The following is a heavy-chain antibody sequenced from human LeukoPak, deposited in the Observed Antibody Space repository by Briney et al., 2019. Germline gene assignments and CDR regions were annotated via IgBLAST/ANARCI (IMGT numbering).Heavy chain of an antibody. J-gene: IGHJ3*02. D-gene: IGHD2-15*01. CDR1: GFTFSSYA. CDR2: ISSNGGST. CDR3: AKETVVVVAATPDAFDI. V-gene: IGHV3-64*01. Sequence: GGSLRLSCAASGFTFSSYAMHWVRQAPGKGLEYVSAISSNGGSTYYANSVRGRFTISRDNSKNTLCLQMGSLRAEDTAVYYCAKETVVVVAATPDAFDIWGQGTMVTVSS.